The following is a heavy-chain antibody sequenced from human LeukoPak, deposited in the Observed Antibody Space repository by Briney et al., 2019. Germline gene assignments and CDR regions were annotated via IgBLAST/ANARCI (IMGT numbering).Heavy chain of an antibody. CDR1: GFTFSSYS. D-gene: IGHD6-13*01. Sequence: GGSLRLSCAASGFTFSSYSMNWVRQAPGKGLEWVSSISSSSSYIYYADSVKGRFTISRDNAKNSPYLQMNSLRAEDTAVYYCARVGEQQLVFDYWGQGTLVTVSS. CDR2: ISSSSSYI. V-gene: IGHV3-21*01. CDR3: ARVGEQQLVFDY. J-gene: IGHJ4*02.